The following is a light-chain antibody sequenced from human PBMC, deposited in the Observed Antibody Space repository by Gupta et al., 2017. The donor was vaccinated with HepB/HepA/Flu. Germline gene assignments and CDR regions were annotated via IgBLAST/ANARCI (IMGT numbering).Light chain of an antibody. CDR2: AAC. Sequence: DIQLTQSPSFLSASVGDRVTISCRARQEINNYLAWYQQKPGKAPKLLIYAACTVQSGVPSRFSGSGSGTEFTLTISSLQPEDFATYYCQQADSFPITFGQGTQLEIK. CDR3: QQADSFPIT. J-gene: IGKJ5*01. V-gene: IGKV1-9*01. CDR1: QEINNY.